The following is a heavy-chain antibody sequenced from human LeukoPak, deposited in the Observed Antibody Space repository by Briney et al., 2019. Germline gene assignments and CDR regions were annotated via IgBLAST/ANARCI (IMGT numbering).Heavy chain of an antibody. V-gene: IGHV1-8*01. CDR2: MNPNSGNT. Sequence: ASVKVSCKASGYTFTSYDINWVRQATGQGLEWMGWMNPNSGNTGYAQKFQGRVTMTRNTSISTAYTELSSLRSEDTAVYYCARGIPLWFGEGSYWFDPWGQGTLVTVSS. CDR1: GYTFTSYD. CDR3: ARGIPLWFGEGSYWFDP. J-gene: IGHJ5*02. D-gene: IGHD3-10*01.